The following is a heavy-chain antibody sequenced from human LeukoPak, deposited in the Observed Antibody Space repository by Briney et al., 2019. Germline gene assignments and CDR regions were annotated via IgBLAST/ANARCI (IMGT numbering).Heavy chain of an antibody. V-gene: IGHV4-59*02. CDR1: GGSVSAFY. J-gene: IGHJ4*02. CDR2: ASYTGSNNHTGST. D-gene: IGHD5-12*01. Sequence: KPSETLSLTCTVSGGSVSAFYWSWIRQPPGKGLQWVGYASYTGSNNHTGSTNYNPSLKSRVNISVDTSNNQVSLKLSSLTAADTAVYFCARNRVATIYGKFDYWGQGTLVTVSS. CDR3: ARNRVATIYGKFDY.